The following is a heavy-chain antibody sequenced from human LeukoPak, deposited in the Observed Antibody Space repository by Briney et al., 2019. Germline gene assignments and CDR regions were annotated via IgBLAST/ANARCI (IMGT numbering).Heavy chain of an antibody. D-gene: IGHD3-3*01. CDR1: GFTFSTYA. CDR2: ISGSGSTT. J-gene: IGHJ4*02. Sequence: GGSLRLSCAASGFTFSTYAMTWVRQAPGKGLEWVSAISGSGSTTYYADSVKGRFTISRDNSKSTLYVQVNSLRAEDTAVYYCAKDGGYWGQGTLVTVSS. V-gene: IGHV3-23*01. CDR3: AKDGGY.